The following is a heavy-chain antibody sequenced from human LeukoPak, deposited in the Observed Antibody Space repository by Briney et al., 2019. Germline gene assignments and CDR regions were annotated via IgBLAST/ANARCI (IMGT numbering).Heavy chain of an antibody. D-gene: IGHD3-10*01. CDR1: GYTFTSYG. CDR3: ARGMVRGVIYYYYSMDV. J-gene: IGHJ6*02. CDR2: ISAYNGNT. Sequence: ASVKVSCKASGYTFTSYGISWVRQAPGQGLEWMGWISAYNGNTNYAQKLQGRVTMTTDTSTSTAYMELRSLRSDDTAVYYCARGMVRGVIYYYYSMDVWGQGTTVTVSS. V-gene: IGHV1-18*01.